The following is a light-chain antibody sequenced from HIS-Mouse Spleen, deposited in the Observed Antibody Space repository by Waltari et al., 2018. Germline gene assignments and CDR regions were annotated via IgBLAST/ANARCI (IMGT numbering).Light chain of an antibody. V-gene: IGLV1-47*01. Sequence: QSVLTQPPSASGTPGQRVTIPCSGSSSNIGSNYVYWYQQLPGTAPKLLIYRTNQQPYAVPDRCSGSRSGHSATLAISVLRSEEGADYYGASWDDSLSGPVCGGGTKLTVL. CDR2: RTN. J-gene: IGLJ2*01. CDR3: ASWDDSLSGPV. CDR1: SSNIGSNY.